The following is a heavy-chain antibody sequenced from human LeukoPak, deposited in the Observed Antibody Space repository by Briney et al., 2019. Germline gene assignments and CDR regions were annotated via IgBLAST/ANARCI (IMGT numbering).Heavy chain of an antibody. CDR2: IYPSGTT. Sequence: SETLSLTCAVSGYSVSSAYYWAWIRQPPGAGLEWIGSIYPSGTTYYKSSLRSRLIISIDASENQFSLRLSSVTAADTAMYYCARRPESPITGFDFWGQGALVAVSS. J-gene: IGHJ4*02. V-gene: IGHV4-38-2*01. D-gene: IGHD1-14*01. CDR3: ARRPESPITGFDF. CDR1: GYSVSSAYY.